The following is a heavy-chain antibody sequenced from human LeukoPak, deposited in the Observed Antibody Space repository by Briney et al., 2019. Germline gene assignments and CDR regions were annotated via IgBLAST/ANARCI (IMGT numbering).Heavy chain of an antibody. D-gene: IGHD6-13*01. CDR1: GFTFDDYA. Sequence: GRSLRLSCAASGFTFDDYAMHWVRQAPGKGLEWVSGISWNSGSIGYADSVKGRFTISRDNAKNSLYLQMNSLRAEDTALYYCAKVGSSSWYYYYYGMDVWGQGTTVTVSS. CDR2: ISWNSGSI. CDR3: AKVGSSSWYYYYYGMDV. V-gene: IGHV3-9*01. J-gene: IGHJ6*02.